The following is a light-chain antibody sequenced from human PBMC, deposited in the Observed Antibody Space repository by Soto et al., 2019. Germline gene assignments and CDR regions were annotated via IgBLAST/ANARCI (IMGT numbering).Light chain of an antibody. J-gene: IGLJ1*01. CDR1: SSDVGAYDY. CDR3: SSYAKTTNFV. V-gene: IGLV2-8*01. CDR2: EVT. Sequence: QSALTQPPSASGSPGQSVTISCTGTSSDVGAYDYVSWYQQHPGEAPKLMIYEVTKRPSGVPDRFSGSKSGNTASLTVSGLQVEDEADYYCSSYAKTTNFVFGTGTKVTVL.